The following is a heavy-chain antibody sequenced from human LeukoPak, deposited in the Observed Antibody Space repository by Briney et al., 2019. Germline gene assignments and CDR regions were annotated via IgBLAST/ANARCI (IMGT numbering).Heavy chain of an antibody. J-gene: IGHJ4*02. CDR1: GFTFSSYA. D-gene: IGHD1-26*01. Sequence: GGSLRLSCAASGFTFSSYALSWVRQAPGKGLEWVSAISGSGSSTYYADSVKGRFTISRDNSKNTLYLQMNSLRAEDTAVYYCAKGGVGATNDYWGQGTLVTVSS. CDR2: ISGSGSST. CDR3: AKGGVGATNDY. V-gene: IGHV3-23*01.